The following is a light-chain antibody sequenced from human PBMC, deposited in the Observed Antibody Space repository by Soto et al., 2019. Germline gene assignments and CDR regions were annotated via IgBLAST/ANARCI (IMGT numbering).Light chain of an antibody. CDR1: QSVSIN. CDR3: QQYNNWPLT. CDR2: GAS. V-gene: IGKV3-15*01. Sequence: EIVMTQSPATLSVSPGERVTLSCRASQSVSINLAWYQQRPGQAPRPLIYGASTRATGIPARFSASGSGTEFTLTINSLQSEDFAVYYCQQYNNWPLTFGGGTRVEI. J-gene: IGKJ4*01.